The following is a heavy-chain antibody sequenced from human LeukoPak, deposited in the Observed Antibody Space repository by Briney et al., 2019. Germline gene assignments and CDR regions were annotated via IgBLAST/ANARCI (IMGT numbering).Heavy chain of an antibody. J-gene: IGHJ4*02. CDR1: GYTLTELS. V-gene: IGHV1-24*01. Sequence: ASVTVPCKVSGYTLTELSMHWVRQAPGKGLEWMGGFDPEDGETIYAQKFQGRVTMTEDTSTDTAYMELSSLRSEDTAVYYCATVRAYDYDSSGYYDYWGQGTLVTVSS. CDR3: ATVRAYDYDSSGYYDY. CDR2: FDPEDGET. D-gene: IGHD3-22*01.